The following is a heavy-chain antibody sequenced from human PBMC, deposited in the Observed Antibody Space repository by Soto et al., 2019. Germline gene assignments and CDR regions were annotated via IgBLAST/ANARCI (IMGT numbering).Heavy chain of an antibody. CDR2: ITSDGSRT. V-gene: IGHV3-74*01. CDR3: VRVATGSFNWFDP. J-gene: IGHJ5*02. D-gene: IGHD1-26*01. CDR1: GFTFDYYW. Sequence: EVQLVESGGELVQPGGSLRLSCAASGFTFDYYWMHWVRQAPGKGLVWVSRITSDGSRTNYADSVKGRFTISRDNAKNTLYLQMNSLRAEDTAVYYCVRVATGSFNWFDPWGQGTQVTVSS.